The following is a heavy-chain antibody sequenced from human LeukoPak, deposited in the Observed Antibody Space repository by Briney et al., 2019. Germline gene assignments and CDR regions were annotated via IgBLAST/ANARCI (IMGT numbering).Heavy chain of an antibody. CDR3: ARGADL. CDR1: SGSLSGYY. V-gene: IGHV4-34*01. Sequence: PSETLSLTCGVSSGSLSGYYWRWIRQPPGGGLEWLGEITHSGSPNYNPSLKSRVTISGDTSKKQFSLNLKSVTAADTGVYYCARGADLWGRGTPVTVSS. J-gene: IGHJ2*01. CDR2: ITHSGSP.